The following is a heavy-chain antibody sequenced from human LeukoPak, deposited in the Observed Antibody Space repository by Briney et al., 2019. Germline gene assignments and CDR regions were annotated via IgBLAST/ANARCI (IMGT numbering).Heavy chain of an antibody. CDR2: INPNSGGT. V-gene: IGHV1-2*02. CDR1: GYTFTGYY. J-gene: IGHJ4*02. Sequence: ASVKVSCKASGYTFTGYYMHWVRQAPGQGLEWMGWINPNSGGTNYAQKFQGRVTMTRDTSISTAYMELSRLRSDDTAVYYCAREAGYCSGGSCQGYFVYWGQGTLVTVSS. CDR3: AREAGYCSGGSCQGYFVY. D-gene: IGHD2-15*01.